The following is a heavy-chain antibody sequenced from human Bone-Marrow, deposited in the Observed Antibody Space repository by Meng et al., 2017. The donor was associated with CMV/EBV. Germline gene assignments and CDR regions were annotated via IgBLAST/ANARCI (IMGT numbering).Heavy chain of an antibody. CDR3: ARGSRSTILGVVNYGMDV. J-gene: IGHJ6*02. D-gene: IGHD3-3*01. Sequence: GESLKISCAASGFTFSPYWMSWVRQAPGKGLEWVAKIRQDGSEEYYVDSVKGRFTISRDNAKNTLYLQMNSLRAEDTAVYYCARGSRSTILGVVNYGMDVWGQGTTVTVSS. CDR2: IRQDGSEE. V-gene: IGHV3-7*03. CDR1: GFTFSPYW.